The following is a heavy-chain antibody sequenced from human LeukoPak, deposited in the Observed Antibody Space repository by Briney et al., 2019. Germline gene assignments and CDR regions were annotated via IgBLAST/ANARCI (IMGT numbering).Heavy chain of an antibody. Sequence: GGSLRLSCAASGFTFRSYNFHWVRQAPGKGLEWVSFISSSSRSIYYADSVKGRFTISRDNAKNSLYLQVNSLRAEDTAVYYCARAQGGAWWAYWGQGTLVTVSS. CDR1: GFTFRSYN. D-gene: IGHD2-8*02. V-gene: IGHV3-21*01. J-gene: IGHJ4*02. CDR3: ARAQGGAWWAY. CDR2: ISSSSRSI.